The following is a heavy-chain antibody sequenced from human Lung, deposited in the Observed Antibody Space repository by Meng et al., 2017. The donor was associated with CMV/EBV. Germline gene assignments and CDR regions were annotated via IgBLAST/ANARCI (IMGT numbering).Heavy chain of an antibody. CDR1: GFTVSSNY. D-gene: IGHD3-3*01. CDR2: IYSGGRT. J-gene: IGHJ4*02. V-gene: IGHV3-66*02. CDR3: ARVNFGVVTYFDY. Sequence: SCAASGFTVSSNYMTWVRQDPGKGLEWVSVIYSGGRTYYADSVKGRFTISRDNSKNSVYLQMNSLRPEDTAVYYCARVNFGVVTYFDYWGQGPLVTVSS.